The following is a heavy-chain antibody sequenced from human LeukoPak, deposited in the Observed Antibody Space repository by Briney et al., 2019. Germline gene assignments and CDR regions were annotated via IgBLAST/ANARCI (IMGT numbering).Heavy chain of an antibody. D-gene: IGHD3-3*01. CDR3: ARDVSGYYYLDY. CDR1: GFTVSSNY. CDR2: LSYDGLYK. V-gene: IGHV3-30*03. J-gene: IGHJ4*02. Sequence: GGSLRLSCAASGFTVSSNYMSWVRQAPGKGLEWVALLSYDGLYKYYADSVMGRFTISRDSSKKTLYLQMNSLRAEDTAVYYCARDVSGYYYLDYWGQGTLVTVSS.